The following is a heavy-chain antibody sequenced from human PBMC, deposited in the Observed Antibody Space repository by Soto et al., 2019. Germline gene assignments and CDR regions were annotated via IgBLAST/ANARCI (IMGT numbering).Heavy chain of an antibody. J-gene: IGHJ4*02. D-gene: IGHD3-3*01. CDR1: GYNFAGYW. V-gene: IGHV5-51*01. CDR2: IYPSDSDT. CDR3: ASGGVSTRTVDY. Sequence: PGESLKISCKGSGYNFAGYWIAWVRQMPGKGLELMGIIYPSDSDTRYRPSFQGQVTISADKSISSAYLQWSSLRASDTAMYYCASGGVSTRTVDYWGQGTPVTVSS.